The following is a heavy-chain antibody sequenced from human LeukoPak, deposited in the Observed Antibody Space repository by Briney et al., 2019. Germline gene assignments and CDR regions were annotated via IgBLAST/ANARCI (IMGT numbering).Heavy chain of an antibody. J-gene: IGHJ4*02. CDR3: AKDVGSGDLRFLEWLLFDY. Sequence: PGGSLRLSCAASGFTFSSYWMSWVRQAPGKGLEWVSAISGSGGSTYYADSVKGRFTISRDNSKNTLYLQMNSLRAEDTAVYYCAKDVGSGDLRFLEWLLFDYWGQGTLVTVSS. D-gene: IGHD3-3*01. CDR2: ISGSGGST. CDR1: GFTFSSYW. V-gene: IGHV3-23*01.